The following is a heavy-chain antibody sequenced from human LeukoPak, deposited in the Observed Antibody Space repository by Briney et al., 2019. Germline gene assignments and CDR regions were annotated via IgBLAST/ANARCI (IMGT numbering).Heavy chain of an antibody. J-gene: IGHJ4*02. CDR2: ISAYNGNT. D-gene: IGHD2-15*01. V-gene: IGHV1-18*01. CDR3: ARSDIVVVVAATPFDY. CDR1: GYTFTSYG. Sequence: ASVKVSCKASGYTFTSYGISWVRQAPGQGLEWMGWISAYNGNTNYAQKLQGRVTMTTDTSTSTAYTELRSLRSDDTAVYYCARSDIVVVVAATPFDYWGQGTLVTVSS.